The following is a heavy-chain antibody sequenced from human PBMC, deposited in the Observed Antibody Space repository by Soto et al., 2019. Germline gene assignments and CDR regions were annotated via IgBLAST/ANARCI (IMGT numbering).Heavy chain of an antibody. CDR3: AGAVTYSSSVAHDY. D-gene: IGHD6-13*01. Sequence: SETLSLTCAVYGGSFSGYYWSWIRQPPGKGLEWIGEINHSGSTNYNPSLKSRVTISVDTSKNQFSLKLSSVTAADTAVYYCAGAVTYSSSVAHDYWGQGTLVTVSS. J-gene: IGHJ4*02. CDR2: INHSGST. V-gene: IGHV4-34*01. CDR1: GGSFSGYY.